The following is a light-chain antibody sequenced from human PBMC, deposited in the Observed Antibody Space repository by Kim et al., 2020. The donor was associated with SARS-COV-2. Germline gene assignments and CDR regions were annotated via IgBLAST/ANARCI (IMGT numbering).Light chain of an antibody. J-gene: IGLJ3*02. CDR2: QDT. CDR3: QAWDNTWV. CDR1: KLGDKY. V-gene: IGLV3-1*01. Sequence: SYELTQPPSVSVSPGQTVTITCSGDKLGDKYSSWYQQQTGQAPVLVIYQDTKRPSGIPERFVGSNSGNTATLTISGAQAMDEADYYCQAWDNTWVFGGGT.